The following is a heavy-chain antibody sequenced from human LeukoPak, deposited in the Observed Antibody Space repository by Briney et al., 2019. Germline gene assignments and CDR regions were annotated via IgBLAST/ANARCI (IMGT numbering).Heavy chain of an antibody. CDR2: IYSGGST. CDR3: ARGRGVWGSYRLELVY. CDR1: GFTVSSNY. D-gene: IGHD3-16*02. V-gene: IGHV3-66*01. J-gene: IGHJ4*02. Sequence: GGSLRLSCADSGFTVSSNYMRWVRQAPGKGLEWVSVIYSGGSTHYADSVKGSFTISRDNSKNTLYLKMNSLRAEDTAVYYCARGRGVWGSYRLELVYWGQGTLVTVSS.